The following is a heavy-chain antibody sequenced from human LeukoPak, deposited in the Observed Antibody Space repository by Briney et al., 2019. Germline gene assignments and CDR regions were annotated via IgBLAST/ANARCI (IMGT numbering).Heavy chain of an antibody. V-gene: IGHV3-23*01. CDR3: AKDPWRIQLWLHDAFDI. Sequence: GGSLRLSCAASGFTFDDYGMSWVRQAPGKGLEWVSAISGSGGSTYYADSVKGRFTISRENSKNTLYLQMNSLRAEDTAVYYCAKDPWRIQLWLHDAFDIWGQGTMVTVSS. D-gene: IGHD5-18*01. CDR1: GFTFDDYG. J-gene: IGHJ3*02. CDR2: ISGSGGST.